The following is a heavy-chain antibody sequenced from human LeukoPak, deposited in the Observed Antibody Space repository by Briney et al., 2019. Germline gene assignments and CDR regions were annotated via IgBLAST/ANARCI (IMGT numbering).Heavy chain of an antibody. Sequence: PSETLSLTCAVYGGSFSGYYWSWIRQPPGKGLEWIGEINHSGSTNYNPSLKSRVTISVDTSKNQFSLKLSSVTAADTAVYYCARDLCGSSCGHYYGMDVWGQGTTVTVSS. V-gene: IGHV4-34*01. CDR3: ARDLCGSSCGHYYGMDV. CDR2: INHSGST. J-gene: IGHJ6*02. CDR1: GGSFSGYY. D-gene: IGHD6-13*01.